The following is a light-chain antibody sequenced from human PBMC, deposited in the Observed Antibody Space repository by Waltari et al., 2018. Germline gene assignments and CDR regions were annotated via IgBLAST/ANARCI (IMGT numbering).Light chain of an antibody. CDR2: QNG. CDR3: QAWDRGTWGV. J-gene: IGLJ3*02. Sequence: SYDLTQPPSVSVSPGQTASITCPGHELGIRFVCWYQQKPGQSPILVIYQNGRRPSGVPGRFSGSNSGNTATLTISGNQAVDEADYYCQAWDRGTWGVFGGGTRLTVL. V-gene: IGLV3-1*01. CDR1: ELGIRF.